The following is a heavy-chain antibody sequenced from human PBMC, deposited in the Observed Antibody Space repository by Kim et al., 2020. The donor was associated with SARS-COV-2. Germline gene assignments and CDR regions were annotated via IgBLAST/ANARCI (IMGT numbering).Heavy chain of an antibody. D-gene: IGHD3-22*01. J-gene: IGHJ4*02. V-gene: IGHV3-21*01. CDR2: ISSSSSYI. Sequence: GGSLRLSCAASGFTFSSYSMNWVRQAPGKGLEWVSSISSSSSYIYYADSVKGRFTISRDNAKNSLYLQMNSLRAEDTAVYYCARDLQDYYDSSGYYDYWGQGTLVTVSS. CDR3: ARDLQDYYDSSGYYDY. CDR1: GFTFSSYS.